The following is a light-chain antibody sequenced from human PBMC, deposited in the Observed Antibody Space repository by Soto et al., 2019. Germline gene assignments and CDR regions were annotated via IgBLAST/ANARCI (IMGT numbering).Light chain of an antibody. CDR2: GAS. CDR3: QQYNNWPIT. V-gene: IGKV3-15*01. CDR1: QSVSSK. Sequence: ETVMTQSPATLSLSPGERATLSCRASQSVSSKLVWYQQKPGQAPRFLIYGASTRATGIPARFSGSGSGTEFTLTISSLQSEDFAVYYCQQYNNWPITFGQGTRLEIK. J-gene: IGKJ5*01.